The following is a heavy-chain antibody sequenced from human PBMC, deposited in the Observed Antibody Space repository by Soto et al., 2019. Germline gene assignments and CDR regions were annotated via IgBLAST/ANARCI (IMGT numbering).Heavy chain of an antibody. CDR1: GGSVSSGAYY. J-gene: IGHJ3*02. CDR2: TYYSGST. Sequence: PSVTLSLTCTVSGGSVSSGAYYWTWIRQRPGKGLEWIGYTYYSGSTYYSPSLKSRLSISLDTSKNQFSLRLSSVTAADAVMYCCARARLRAVYAFDIWGQGTMVTVSS. CDR3: ARARLRAVYAFDI. D-gene: IGHD5-12*01. V-gene: IGHV4-31*03.